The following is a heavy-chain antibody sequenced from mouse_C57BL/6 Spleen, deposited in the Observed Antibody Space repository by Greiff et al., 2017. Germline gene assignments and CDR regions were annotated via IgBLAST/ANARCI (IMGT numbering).Heavy chain of an antibody. V-gene: IGHV6-3*01. Sequence: DVMLVESGGGLVQPGGSMKLSCVASGFTFSNYWMNWVRQSPEKGLEWVAQIRLKSDNYATHYAESVKGRFTISRDDSKSSVYLQMNNLRAEDTGIYYCTGKGKGWFAYWGQGTLVTVSA. CDR1: GFTFSNYW. CDR3: TGKGKGWFAY. CDR2: IRLKSDNYAT. J-gene: IGHJ3*01. D-gene: IGHD1-3*01.